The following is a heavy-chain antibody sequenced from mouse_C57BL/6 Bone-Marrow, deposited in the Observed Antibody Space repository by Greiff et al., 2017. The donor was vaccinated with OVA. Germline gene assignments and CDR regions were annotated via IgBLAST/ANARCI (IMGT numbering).Heavy chain of an antibody. Sequence: EVTLVESGGGLVQPNGSLTLSCAASGFTFNTYAMHVVRQAPGKGLEWVARIRRKSSNYATYYADSLKDRFTITSDDSQSMLYLQMNNLKAEDSAMYFCVRGVLRYWYFDVWGTGTTVTVSS. D-gene: IGHD1-1*01. CDR3: VRGVLRYWYFDV. J-gene: IGHJ1*03. CDR2: IRRKSSNYAT. V-gene: IGHV10-3*01. CDR1: GFTFNTYA.